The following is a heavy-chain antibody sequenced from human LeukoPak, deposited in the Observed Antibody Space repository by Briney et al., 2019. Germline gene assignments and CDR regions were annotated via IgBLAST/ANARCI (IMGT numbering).Heavy chain of an antibody. CDR1: GFTFGDYS. CDR2: IRSKAYGGTT. CDR3: TRGRRATHDY. Sequence: PGGSLRLSCTASGFTFGDYSMNWVRRAPGKGLGGVGFIRSKAYGGTTEYAASVKGRFTISRDDSKSIAYLQMNSLKTEDTAVYYCTRGRRATHDYWGQGTLVTVSS. V-gene: IGHV3-49*04. D-gene: IGHD1-26*01. J-gene: IGHJ4*02.